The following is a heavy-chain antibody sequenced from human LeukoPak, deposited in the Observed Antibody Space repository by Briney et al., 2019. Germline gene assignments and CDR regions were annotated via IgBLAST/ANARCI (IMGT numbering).Heavy chain of an antibody. Sequence: SETLSLTCAVSGGSISSGGYSWSWIRQPPGKGLEWIGYIYHSGSTYYNPSLKSRVTISVDTSKNQFSLKLSSVTAADTAVYYCAREPVDTAMVEHYFDYWGQGTLVTVSS. CDR1: GGSISSGGYS. D-gene: IGHD5-18*01. CDR2: IYHSGST. V-gene: IGHV4-30-2*05. J-gene: IGHJ4*02. CDR3: AREPVDTAMVEHYFDY.